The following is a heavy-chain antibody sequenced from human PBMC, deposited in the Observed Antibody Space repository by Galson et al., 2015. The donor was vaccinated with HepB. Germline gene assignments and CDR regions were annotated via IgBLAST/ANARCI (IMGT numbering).Heavy chain of an antibody. Sequence: SLRLSCAASGFTVSSNYMSWVRQAPGKGLEWVSVIYGGGSTYYADSVKGRFSISRDNSKNTLSLQMSSLRAEDTAVYYCARGTPYNFDTSGYFPLYYLDYRGQGTLVTVSS. D-gene: IGHD3-22*01. CDR3: ARGTPYNFDTSGYFPLYYLDY. V-gene: IGHV3-66*02. CDR1: GFTVSSNY. CDR2: IYGGGST. J-gene: IGHJ4*02.